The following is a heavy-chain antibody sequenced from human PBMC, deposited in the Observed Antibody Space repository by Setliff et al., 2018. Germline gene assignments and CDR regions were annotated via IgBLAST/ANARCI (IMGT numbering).Heavy chain of an antibody. D-gene: IGHD6-19*01. CDR1: GGSISSYY. CDR2: IYYSGST. CDR3: ARVIAVAGIVYFDY. Sequence: PSETLSLTCTVSGGSISSYYWSWIRQPPGKGLEWIGYIYYSGSTNYNPSLRSRVTISVGTSKNQFSLKLSSVTAADTAVYYCARVIAVAGIVYFDYWGQGTLVTVSS. J-gene: IGHJ4*02. V-gene: IGHV4-59*01.